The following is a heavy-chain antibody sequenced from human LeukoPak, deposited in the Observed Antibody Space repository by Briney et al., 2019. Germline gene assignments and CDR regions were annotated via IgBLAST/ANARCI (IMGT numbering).Heavy chain of an antibody. D-gene: IGHD5-18*01. CDR2: ISGSGGST. CDR1: GFTFSSYG. CDR3: ARRYTAMGNFDY. V-gene: IGHV3-23*01. Sequence: GGSLRLSCAASGFTFSSYGMSWVRQAPGKGLEWVSAISGSGGSTYYADSVKGRFTISRDNAKNSLYLQMNSLRAEDTAVYYCARRYTAMGNFDYWGQGTLVTVSS. J-gene: IGHJ4*02.